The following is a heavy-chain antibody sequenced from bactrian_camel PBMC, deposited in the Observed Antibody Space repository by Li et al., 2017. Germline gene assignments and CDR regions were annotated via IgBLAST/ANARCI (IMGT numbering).Heavy chain of an antibody. J-gene: IGHJ4*01. Sequence: HVQLVESGGGSVQAGGSLRLSCVASIVYNEYSSYCMGWFRQAPGKEREGVASIDEIDRAQYSDSVKGRFTISKDSAKNTLYLQMSSLKPEDTAMYYCTADPSLLWCRFGDIRPTDFTYWGQGTQVTVS. V-gene: IGHV3S53*01. CDR2: IDEIDRA. CDR3: TADPSLLWCRFGDIRPTDFTY. D-gene: IGHD1*01. CDR1: IVYNEYSSYC.